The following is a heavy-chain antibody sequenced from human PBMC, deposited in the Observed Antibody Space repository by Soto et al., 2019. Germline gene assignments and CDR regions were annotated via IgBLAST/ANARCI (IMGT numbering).Heavy chain of an antibody. Sequence: EVQLVESGGGLVQPGGSLRLSCAASGFTFSAHYMDWVRPAPGKGLEWVGRIKTKANSYTTEYAASVEGRFTISREDSQNSLYLQMNSLKTEDTAVYYCARVSLVGPSGGRYFDYWGQGTQVAVSS. J-gene: IGHJ4*01. V-gene: IGHV3-72*01. D-gene: IGHD1-26*01. CDR1: GFTFSAHY. CDR3: ARVSLVGPSGGRYFDY. CDR2: IKTKANSYTT.